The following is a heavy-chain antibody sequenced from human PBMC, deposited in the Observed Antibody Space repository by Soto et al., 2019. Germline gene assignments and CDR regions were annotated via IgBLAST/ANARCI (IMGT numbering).Heavy chain of an antibody. D-gene: IGHD3-3*01. V-gene: IGHV1-2*02. CDR1: GYTFTGYY. J-gene: IGHJ6*02. CDR3: ARWPYYDFWSGYQNSPGYYYYYGMDV. CDR2: INPNSGGT. Sequence: GASVKVSCKASGYTFTGYYMHWVRQAPGQGLEWMGWINPNSGGTNYAQKFQGRVTMTRDTSISTAYMELSRLRSDDTAVYYCARWPYYDFWSGYQNSPGYYYYYGMDVWGQGTTVTVSS.